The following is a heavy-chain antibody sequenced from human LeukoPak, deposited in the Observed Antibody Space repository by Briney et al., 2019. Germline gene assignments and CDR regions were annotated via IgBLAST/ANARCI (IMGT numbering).Heavy chain of an antibody. CDR3: AREGTAMTTYYAMDV. CDR2: IWYDGSNK. Sequence: PGRSLRLSCAASGFTFRSYDMHWVRQAPGKGLERVAVIWYDGSNKYYGDSVEGRFTISRDNSKTTLFLQMNSLRAEDTAVYYCAREGTAMTTYYAMDVWGQGTTVTVSS. D-gene: IGHD5-18*01. V-gene: IGHV3-33*01. J-gene: IGHJ6*02. CDR1: GFTFRSYD.